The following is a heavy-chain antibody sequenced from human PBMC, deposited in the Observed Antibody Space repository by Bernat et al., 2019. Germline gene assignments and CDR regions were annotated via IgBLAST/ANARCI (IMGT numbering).Heavy chain of an antibody. Sequence: EVQLLESGGGLVQPGGSLRLSCAASGFTFSSYAMSWVRQAPGKGLEWVSAISGSGGSTYYADSVKGRFTISRDNSKNTLYLQMNSLRAEDTAVYYCAKVSSNIEGGSYSANFDYWGQGTLVTVSS. CDR1: GFTFSSYA. D-gene: IGHD1-26*01. J-gene: IGHJ4*02. V-gene: IGHV3-23*01. CDR2: ISGSGGST. CDR3: AKVSSNIEGGSYSANFDY.